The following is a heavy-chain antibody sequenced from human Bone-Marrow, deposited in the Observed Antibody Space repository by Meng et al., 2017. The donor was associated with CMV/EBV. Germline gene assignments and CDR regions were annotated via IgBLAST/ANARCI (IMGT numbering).Heavy chain of an antibody. CDR1: GFTFSSYA. V-gene: IGHV3-7*01. J-gene: IGHJ5*02. D-gene: IGHD6-19*01. CDR2: IKEDGGET. CDR3: AIDLGWFRIDP. Sequence: GESLKISCAASGFTFSSYAMHWVRQAPGKGLEWVANIKEDGGETYYVDSVKGRFTISRDNTGNSLYLQMNSLRVEDTAMYYCAIDLGWFRIDPWGQGTRVTVSS.